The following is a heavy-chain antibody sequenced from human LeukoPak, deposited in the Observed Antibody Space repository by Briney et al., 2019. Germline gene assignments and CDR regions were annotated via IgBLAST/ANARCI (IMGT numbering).Heavy chain of an antibody. CDR3: ARDGEDGMDV. CDR2: INSDGSST. CDR1: GFTFSSYW. J-gene: IGHJ6*02. D-gene: IGHD3-10*01. Sequence: PGGYLRLSCAASGFTFSSYWMDWVRQGQGKGLVWVSRINSDGSSTSYADSVKGRFTISRDNAKNTLYLQMNSLRAEDTAVYYCARDGEDGMDVWGQGTTVTVSS. V-gene: IGHV3-74*01.